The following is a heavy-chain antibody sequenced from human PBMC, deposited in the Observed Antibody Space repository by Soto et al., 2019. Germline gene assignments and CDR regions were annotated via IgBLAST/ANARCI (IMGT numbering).Heavy chain of an antibody. CDR1: GFTFSNDW. D-gene: IGHD3-9*01. CDR2: INADGGST. V-gene: IGHV3-74*01. J-gene: IGHJ4*02. CDR3: IKVLTRGVGVPRFYFDS. Sequence: VGSLRLSCAASGFTFSNDWMHWVRQAPGKGLEWVSRINADGGSTHYADSVRGRFTISRDNAKNTLFLQLNSLRVEDTAIYYCIKVLTRGVGVPRFYFDSWGQGTLVTVSS.